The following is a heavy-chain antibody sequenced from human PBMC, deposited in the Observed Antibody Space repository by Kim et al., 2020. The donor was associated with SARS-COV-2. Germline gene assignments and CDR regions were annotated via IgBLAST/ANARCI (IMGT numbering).Heavy chain of an antibody. J-gene: IGHJ1*01. D-gene: IGHD3-9*01. Sequence: SVKVSCKASGGTFSSYAISWVRQAPGQGLEWMGGIIPIFGTANYAQKFQGRVTITADESTSTAYMELSSLRSEDTAVYYCARPNLAYYDILTGLEYFQHWGQGTLVTVSS. CDR2: IIPIFGTA. V-gene: IGHV1-69*13. CDR1: GGTFSSYA. CDR3: ARPNLAYYDILTGLEYFQH.